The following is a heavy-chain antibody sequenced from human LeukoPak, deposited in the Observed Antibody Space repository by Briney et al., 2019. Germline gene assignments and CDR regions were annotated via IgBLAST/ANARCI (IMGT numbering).Heavy chain of an antibody. V-gene: IGHV4-34*01. CDR1: GGSFSGYY. CDR2: INHSGST. Sequence: SETLSLTCAVYGGSFSGYYWSWIRQPPGKGLEWIGEINHSGSTNYNPSLKSRVTISVDTSKNQFSLKLSSVTAADTAVYYCARHATMIVVSAYFDYWGQGTLVTVSS. D-gene: IGHD3-22*01. CDR3: ARHATMIVVSAYFDY. J-gene: IGHJ4*02.